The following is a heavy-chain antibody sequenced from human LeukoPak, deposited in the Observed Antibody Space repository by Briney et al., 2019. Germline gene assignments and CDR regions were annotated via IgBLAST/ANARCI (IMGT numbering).Heavy chain of an antibody. CDR2: IYYSGST. Sequence: SETLSLTCTVSGGSISSSSYYWGWIRQPPGKGLEWIGSIYYSGSTYYNPSLKSRVTISVDTPKNQFSLKLSSVTAADTAVYYCANGGYCSGGSCYYNLFDYWGQGTLVTVSS. CDR3: ANGGYCSGGSCYYNLFDY. J-gene: IGHJ4*02. D-gene: IGHD2-15*01. V-gene: IGHV4-39*01. CDR1: GGSISSSSYY.